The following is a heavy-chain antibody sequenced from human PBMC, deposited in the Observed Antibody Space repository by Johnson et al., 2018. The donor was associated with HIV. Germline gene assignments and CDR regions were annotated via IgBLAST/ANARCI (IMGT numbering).Heavy chain of an antibody. CDR1: GFTFSSYA. Sequence: QVQLVESGGGVVQPGRSLRLSCAASGFTFSSYAMHWVRQAPGKGLEWVAVISYHGSNTYYADSMRGRFTISRDNSKNTLYLQMNSLGAEDTAVYYCASRVQYAACIEGTTMEVDIWGQGTMVTVSS. D-gene: IGHD1-26*01. J-gene: IGHJ3*02. CDR3: ASRVQYAACIEGTTMEVDI. V-gene: IGHV3-30*04. CDR2: ISYHGSNT.